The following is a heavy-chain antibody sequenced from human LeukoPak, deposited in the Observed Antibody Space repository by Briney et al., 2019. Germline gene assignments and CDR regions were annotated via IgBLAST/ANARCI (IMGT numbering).Heavy chain of an antibody. D-gene: IGHD2-8*01. Sequence: GRSLRLSCAASGFTFSSYSMNWVRQAPGKGLEWVSSISSSSSYIYYADSVKGRFTISRDNAKNSLYLQMNSLRAEDTAVYYCARDFGGGYCTNGVCYGQYHYYYMDVWGKGTTVTVSS. CDR2: ISSSSSYI. CDR3: ARDFGGGYCTNGVCYGQYHYYYMDV. CDR1: GFTFSSYS. V-gene: IGHV3-21*01. J-gene: IGHJ6*03.